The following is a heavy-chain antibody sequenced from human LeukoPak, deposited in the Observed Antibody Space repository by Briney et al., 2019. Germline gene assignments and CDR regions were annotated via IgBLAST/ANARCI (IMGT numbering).Heavy chain of an antibody. D-gene: IGHD6-6*01. CDR2: ISGSGGST. CDR1: GFTFSSYA. V-gene: IGHV3-23*01. J-gene: IGHJ4*02. CDR3: ARATGYSSSSGLDY. Sequence: GGSLRLSCAASGFTFSSYAMSWVRQAPGKGLEWVSAISGSGGSTYYADSVKGRFTISRDNSKNTLYLQINSLRAEDTAVYYCARATGYSSSSGLDYWGQGTLVTVSS.